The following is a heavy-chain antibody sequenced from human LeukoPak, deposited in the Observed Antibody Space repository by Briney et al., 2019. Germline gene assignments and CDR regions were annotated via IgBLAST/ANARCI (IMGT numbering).Heavy chain of an antibody. D-gene: IGHD3-22*01. V-gene: IGHV3-21*01. CDR2: ISSSSSYI. J-gene: IGHJ3*02. CDR3: ARDAYYYDSSGYYPDAFDI. Sequence: PGGSLRLSCAASGFTFSSYSMNWVRQAPGKGLEWVSSISSSSSYIYYADSVKGRFPISRDNAKNSLYLQMNSLRAEDTAVYYCARDAYYYDSSGYYPDAFDIWGQGTMVTVSS. CDR1: GFTFSSYS.